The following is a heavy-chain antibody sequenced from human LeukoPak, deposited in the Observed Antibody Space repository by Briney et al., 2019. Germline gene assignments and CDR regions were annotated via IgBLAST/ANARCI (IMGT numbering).Heavy chain of an antibody. D-gene: IGHD2-2*02. CDR2: IYHNGTP. V-gene: IGHV4-4*03. CDR3: ATAPILRGEGGEHYKYGMDV. CDR1: VGSINSGNW. J-gene: IGHJ6*02. Sequence: PPETLSLTCAVSVGSINSGNWWSWVRQSPGKGLEWIGEIYHNGTPNYNPSLKSRVTISADTFKNHFSLKMTSVTAADTAVYYCATAPILRGEGGEHYKYGMDVWGQGTTVIVSS.